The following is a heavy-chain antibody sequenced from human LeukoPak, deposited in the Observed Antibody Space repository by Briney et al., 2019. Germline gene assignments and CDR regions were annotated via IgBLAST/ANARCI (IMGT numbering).Heavy chain of an antibody. CDR3: ARAPGVGWFDP. CDR1: GGTFSSYA. V-gene: IGHV1-69*04. CDR2: IIPILGIA. Sequence: ASVKVSCKASGGTFSSYAISWVRQAPGQGLEWMGRIIPILGIANYAQKFQGRVTITADKSTSTAYMELSSLRSEDTAVYYCARAPGVGWFDPWGQGTLVTVSS. D-gene: IGHD1-26*01. J-gene: IGHJ5*02.